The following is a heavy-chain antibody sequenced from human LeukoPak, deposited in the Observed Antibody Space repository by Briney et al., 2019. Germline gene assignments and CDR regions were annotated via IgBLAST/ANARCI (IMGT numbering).Heavy chain of an antibody. D-gene: IGHD6-19*01. J-gene: IGHJ4*02. CDR1: GFAFSTYW. CDR3: ARGTAITAGIDF. Sequence: GGSLRLSCTASGFAFSTYWTFWVRQAPGKGLVWVSQINPEGASTTYGDPAKGRFTASRDNAKNGLHLQMNSLRVDDTAVYYCARGTAITAGIDFWGQGTLVTVSS. CDR2: INPEGAST. V-gene: IGHV3-74*01.